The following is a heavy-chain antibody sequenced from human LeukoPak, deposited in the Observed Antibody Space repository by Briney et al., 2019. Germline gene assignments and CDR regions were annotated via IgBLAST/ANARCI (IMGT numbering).Heavy chain of an antibody. D-gene: IGHD1-26*01. CDR2: IYYSGST. CDR3: AIKSGSYYTALVDYYYYYMDV. Sequence: SETLSLTCTVSGGSISSSSYYWGWIRPPPGKGLEWIGSIYYSGSTYYNPSLKSRVTISVDTSKNQFSLKLSSVTAADTAVYYCAIKSGSYYTALVDYYYYYMDVWGKGTTVTVSS. V-gene: IGHV4-39*01. CDR1: GGSISSSSYY. J-gene: IGHJ6*03.